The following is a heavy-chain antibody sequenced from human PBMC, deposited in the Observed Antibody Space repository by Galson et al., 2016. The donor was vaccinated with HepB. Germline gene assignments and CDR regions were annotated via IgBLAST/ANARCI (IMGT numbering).Heavy chain of an antibody. V-gene: IGHV3-13*01. CDR2: IGPGGDT. Sequence: SLRLSCAASGFSFRSYDMQWVRQSRGKALEWVSAIGPGGDTYYAGYVKGRFTISREDSKNSLYLQMSSLRVEDTAVYYCARELDITTIPGYRGLDVWGQGTTVTVSS. D-gene: IGHD3-22*01. J-gene: IGHJ6*02. CDR1: GFSFRSYD. CDR3: ARELDITTIPGYRGLDV.